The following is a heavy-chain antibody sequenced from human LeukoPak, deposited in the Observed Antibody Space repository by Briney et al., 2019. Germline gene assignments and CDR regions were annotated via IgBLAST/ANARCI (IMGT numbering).Heavy chain of an antibody. CDR1: GYSISSGYY. D-gene: IGHD2-2*02. V-gene: IGHV4-38-2*01. CDR2: IYHSGST. J-gene: IGHJ5*02. Sequence: PSETLSLTCAVSGYSISSGYYWGWIRQPPGKGLEWIGSIYHSGSTYYSPSLKSRVTISVDTSKNQFSLKLSSVTAADTAVYYCARRRGMGYCSSTSCYNNWFDPRGQGTLVTVSS. CDR3: ARRRGMGYCSSTSCYNNWFDP.